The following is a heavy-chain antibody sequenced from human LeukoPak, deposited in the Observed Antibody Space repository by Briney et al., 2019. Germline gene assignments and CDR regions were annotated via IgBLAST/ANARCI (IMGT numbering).Heavy chain of an antibody. CDR3: AREGVGRDGYNLDY. D-gene: IGHD5-24*01. J-gene: IGHJ4*02. V-gene: IGHV4-4*07. CDR2: MHTSGST. CDR1: GGSISSYY. Sequence: SETLSLTCSVSGGSISSYYWSWIRQPAGKGLEWIGRMHTSGSTNYNPSLKSRVTISVDTSKNQFSLKLSSVTAADTAVYYCAREGVGRDGYNLDYWGQGTLVTVSS.